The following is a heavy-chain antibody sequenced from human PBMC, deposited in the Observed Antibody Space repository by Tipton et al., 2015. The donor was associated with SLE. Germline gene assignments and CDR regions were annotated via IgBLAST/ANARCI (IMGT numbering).Heavy chain of an antibody. CDR2: IYHSGST. D-gene: IGHD1-14*01. CDR3: ARERYGAFDI. V-gene: IGHV4-4*02. CDR1: GYSISSGYY. Sequence: TLSLTCEVSGYSISSGYYWSWIRQPPGKGLEWIGEIYHSGSTNYNPSLKSRVTISVDKSKNQFSLKLSSVTAADTAVYYCARERYGAFDIWGQGTMVTVSS. J-gene: IGHJ3*02.